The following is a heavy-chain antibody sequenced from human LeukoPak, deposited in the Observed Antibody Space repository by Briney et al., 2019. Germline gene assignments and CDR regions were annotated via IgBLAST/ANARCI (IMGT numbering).Heavy chain of an antibody. J-gene: IGHJ4*02. V-gene: IGHV4-34*01. CDR3: ARARDLVDY. Sequence: SETLSLTCTVSGGSISSYCWSWIRQPPGKGLEWIGEINHFGSTNYNPSLKSRVTISIDTSKNQFSLKLSSVTAADTAVYYCARARDLVDYWGQGTLVTVSS. CDR1: GGSISSYC. CDR2: INHFGST.